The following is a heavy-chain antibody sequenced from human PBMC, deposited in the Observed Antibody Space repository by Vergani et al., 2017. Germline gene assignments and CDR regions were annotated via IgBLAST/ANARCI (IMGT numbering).Heavy chain of an antibody. Sequence: QVQLQQWGAGLLKPSETLSLTCAVYGGSFSGYYWSWIRQPPGKGLEWVGEINHSGSTNYNPSLKSRVTISVDTSKNQFSLKLSTVTAADTAVYYCARGPTPGYDFWSGYSVFDYWGQGTLVTVSS. CDR3: ARGPTPGYDFWSGYSVFDY. CDR2: INHSGST. V-gene: IGHV4-34*01. CDR1: GGSFSGYY. J-gene: IGHJ4*02. D-gene: IGHD3-3*01.